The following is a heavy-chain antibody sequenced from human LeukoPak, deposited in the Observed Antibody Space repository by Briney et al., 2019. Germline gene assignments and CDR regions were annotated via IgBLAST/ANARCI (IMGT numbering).Heavy chain of an antibody. J-gene: IGHJ5*02. D-gene: IGHD6-19*01. CDR2: INTNTGNP. V-gene: IGHV7-4-1*02. CDR3: ARDPTAVAGSFGFDP. CDR1: GYTFTSYG. Sequence: ASVKVSCKASGYTFTSYGISWVRQAPGQGLEWMGWINTNTGNPTYAQGFTGRFVFSLDTSVSTAYLQISSLKAEDTAVYYCARDPTAVAGSFGFDPWGQGTLVTVSS.